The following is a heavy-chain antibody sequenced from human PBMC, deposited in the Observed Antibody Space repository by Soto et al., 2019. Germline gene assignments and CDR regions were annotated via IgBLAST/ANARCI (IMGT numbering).Heavy chain of an antibody. CDR1: GYTFTAYW. CDR2: IFPGDSDT. CDR3: ARLDYIVTPRSHPTGPFDS. D-gene: IGHD2-21*01. Sequence: EVQLVQSGAEVKKPGESLRISCKASGYTFTAYWIGWVRQMPGKGPEWMGVIFPGDSDTRYSPSFQGQVTISADKSSSTAYLQWNTLKASDSAMYYCARLDYIVTPRSHPTGPFDSWGQGTLVSVSS. J-gene: IGHJ4*02. V-gene: IGHV5-51*01.